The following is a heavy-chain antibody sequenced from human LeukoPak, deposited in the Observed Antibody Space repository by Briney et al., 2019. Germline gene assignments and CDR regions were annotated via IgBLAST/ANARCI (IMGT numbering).Heavy chain of an antibody. J-gene: IGHJ6*04. V-gene: IGHV1-69*06. Sequence: ASVKVSFKASGGTFSSYAISWVRQAPGQGVEWMGGIIPIFGTANYAQKFQGRVTITADKSTSTAYMELSSLRSEDTAVYYCARAAGPRYCSSTSCRNDYYYGMDVWGKGTTVTVSS. CDR2: IIPIFGTA. CDR1: GGTFSSYA. D-gene: IGHD2-2*01. CDR3: ARAAGPRYCSSTSCRNDYYYGMDV.